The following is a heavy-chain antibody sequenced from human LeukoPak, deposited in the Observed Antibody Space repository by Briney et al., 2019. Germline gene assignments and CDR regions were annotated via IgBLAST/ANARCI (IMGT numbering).Heavy chain of an antibody. CDR2: MNPNSGNT. Sequence: ASVKVSCKASGYTFTSYDINWVRQATGQGLEWMGWMNPNSGNTGYAQKFQGRVTMTRNTSISTAYVELSSQRSEDTAVYYCARPAAAGKVYYYYYMDVWGKGTTVTVSS. CDR3: ARPAAAGKVYYYYYMDV. CDR1: GYTFTSYD. J-gene: IGHJ6*03. D-gene: IGHD6-13*01. V-gene: IGHV1-8*01.